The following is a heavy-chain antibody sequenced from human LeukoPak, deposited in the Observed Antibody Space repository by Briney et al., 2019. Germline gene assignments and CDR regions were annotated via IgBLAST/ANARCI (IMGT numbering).Heavy chain of an antibody. V-gene: IGHV4-38-2*02. CDR2: VHQSGST. CDR1: GYSISRGYH. CDR3: ARVNFNPDY. Sequence: PSETLSLTCTVSGYSISRGYHWGWVRQPPGKGLEWIGSVHQSGSTYYNPSLTSRLTISADTSKNHFSLKLDSVTAADTAVYYCARVNFNPDYWGQGTLVTVSS. D-gene: IGHD1-14*01. J-gene: IGHJ4*02.